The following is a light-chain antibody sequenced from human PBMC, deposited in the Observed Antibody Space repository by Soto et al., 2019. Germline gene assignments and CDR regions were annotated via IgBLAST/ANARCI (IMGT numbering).Light chain of an antibody. Sequence: QSVLTQPASVSGSPGQSITISCTGTSSDVGGYNYVSWYQQHPGKAPKLMIYEVSNRPSGVSNRFSGSKSGNTASLTISGRQAEDDSDYYCSSYTTSSTHWVFGGGTKVTVL. CDR3: SSYTTSSTHWV. J-gene: IGLJ3*02. V-gene: IGLV2-14*01. CDR2: EVS. CDR1: SSDVGGYNY.